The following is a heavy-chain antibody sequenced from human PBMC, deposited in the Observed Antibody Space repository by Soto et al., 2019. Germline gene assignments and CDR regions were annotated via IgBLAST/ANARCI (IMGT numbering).Heavy chain of an antibody. CDR3: AKDDYGYQGSFDY. D-gene: IGHD4-17*01. Sequence: QVQLVESGGGVVEPGRSLRLSCAASGFTFSIYGMHWVRQAPGKGLEWVAVISYDGSDKYYGDSVKGRFTISRDNSKNTLYLQMNSLRTEDKAIYYCAKDDYGYQGSFDYWGQGTLVSVSS. CDR2: ISYDGSDK. J-gene: IGHJ4*02. CDR1: GFTFSIYG. V-gene: IGHV3-30*18.